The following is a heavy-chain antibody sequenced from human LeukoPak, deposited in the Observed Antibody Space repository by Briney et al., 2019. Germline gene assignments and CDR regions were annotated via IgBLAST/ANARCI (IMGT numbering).Heavy chain of an antibody. V-gene: IGHV3-23*01. Sequence: GGSLRLSCAASGFTFSSYAMSWVRQAPGKALEWVSAISGSGGSTYYADSVKGRFTISRDNSKNTLYLQMNSLRAEDTAVYYRAKAPGPHAGIAVAGPVDYWGQGTLVTVSS. CDR1: GFTFSSYA. J-gene: IGHJ4*02. CDR2: ISGSGGST. D-gene: IGHD6-19*01. CDR3: AKAPGPHAGIAVAGPVDY.